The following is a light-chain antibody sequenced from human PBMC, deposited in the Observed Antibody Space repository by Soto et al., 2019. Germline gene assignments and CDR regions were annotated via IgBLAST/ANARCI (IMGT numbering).Light chain of an antibody. V-gene: IGKV3-15*01. CDR3: QQYNNWPPYT. J-gene: IGKJ2*01. Sequence: EIVMTQSPATLSVSPGERANLSCRASQSVSSNLAWYQQKPGQAPRLLIYGASTRATGIPARFSGSRSGTEFTLTINSLQSEDFAVYYCQQYNNWPPYTFGQGTNLEIK. CDR1: QSVSSN. CDR2: GAS.